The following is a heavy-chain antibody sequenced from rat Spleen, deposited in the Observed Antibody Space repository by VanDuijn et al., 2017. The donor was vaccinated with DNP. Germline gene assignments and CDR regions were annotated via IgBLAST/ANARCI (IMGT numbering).Heavy chain of an antibody. CDR1: GFSLISYN. D-gene: IGHD1-3*01. J-gene: IGHJ4*01. CDR2: IWNTGGT. CDR3: ASTLVNYGTYGYYAMDA. V-gene: IGHV2-41*01. Sequence: QVQLKESGPGLVQPSQTLSLTCTVAGFSLISYNVHWVRQPPGKDLEWMGVIWNTGGTQYNSALKTRLSISKDTSKSQVFLKMNSLQTEDTATYYCASTLVNYGTYGYYAMDAWGQGTSVTVSS.